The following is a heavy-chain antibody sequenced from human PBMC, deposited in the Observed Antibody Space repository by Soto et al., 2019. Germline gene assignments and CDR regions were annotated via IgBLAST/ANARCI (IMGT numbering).Heavy chain of an antibody. J-gene: IGHJ6*02. CDR2: IYYSGST. D-gene: IGHD6-13*01. CDR1: GGSISSSSYY. V-gene: IGHV4-39*01. Sequence: ASETLSLTCTVSGGSISSSSYYWGWIRQPPGKGLEWIGSIYYSGSTYYNPSLKSRVTVSVDTSKNQFSLKLSSVTAADTAVYYCAAGIAAAGKTPHYYYYGMDVWGQGTTVTVSS. CDR3: AAGIAAAGKTPHYYYYGMDV.